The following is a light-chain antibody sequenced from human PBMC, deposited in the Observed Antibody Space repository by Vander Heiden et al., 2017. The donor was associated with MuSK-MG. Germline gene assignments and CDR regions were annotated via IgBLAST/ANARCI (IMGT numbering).Light chain of an antibody. V-gene: IGKV1-33*01. CDR1: QDITDY. Sequence: DIQMTQSPSSLSAFVGDRVTFTCQASQDITDYLNWYQQKPGKAPNLVIYDASLLETGVPSRLSGSGSGTNFTFTISSLQPEDVATYYCQQYGNLPRTFGQGTKVE. J-gene: IGKJ1*01. CDR2: DAS. CDR3: QQYGNLPRT.